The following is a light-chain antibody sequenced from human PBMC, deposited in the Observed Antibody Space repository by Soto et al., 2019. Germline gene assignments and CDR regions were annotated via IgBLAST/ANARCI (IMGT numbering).Light chain of an antibody. CDR1: RSDVGGYNY. CDR3: CSYAGSYTVV. CDR2: DVS. Sequence: QSALTQPRSVSGSPGQSVTISCTGTRSDVGGYNYVSWYQQHPGKAPKLMIYDVSKRPSGVPDRFSGSKSGNTASLTSSGLQAEDEADYYCCSYAGSYTVVFGGGTKLTVL. J-gene: IGLJ2*01. V-gene: IGLV2-11*01.